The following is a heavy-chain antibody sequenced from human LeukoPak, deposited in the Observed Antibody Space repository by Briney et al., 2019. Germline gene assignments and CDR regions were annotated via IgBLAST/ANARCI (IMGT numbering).Heavy chain of an antibody. CDR1: GGSISSGSYY. J-gene: IGHJ4*02. CDR3: ARDVVWASSSWPIFDY. CDR2: IYTSGST. D-gene: IGHD6-13*01. V-gene: IGHV4-61*02. Sequence: SQTLSLTCTVSGGSISSGSYYWSWIRQPAGKGLEWIGRIYTSGSTNYNPSLKSRVTISVDTSENQFSLKLSSVTAADTAVYYCARDVVWASSSWPIFDYWGQGTLVTVSS.